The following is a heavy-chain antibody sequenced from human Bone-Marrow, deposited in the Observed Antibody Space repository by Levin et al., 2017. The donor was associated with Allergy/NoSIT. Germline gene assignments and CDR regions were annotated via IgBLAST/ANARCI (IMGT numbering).Heavy chain of an antibody. CDR3: ARDRKAGTEPFDP. CDR2: IIPIFGTA. J-gene: IGHJ5*02. D-gene: IGHD1-14*01. Sequence: SVKVSCKASGGTFSSYAISWVRQAPGQGLEWMGGIIPIFGTANYAQKFQGRVTITADKSTSTAYMELSSLRSEDTAVYYCARDRKAGTEPFDPWGQGTLVTVSS. V-gene: IGHV1-69*06. CDR1: GGTFSSYA.